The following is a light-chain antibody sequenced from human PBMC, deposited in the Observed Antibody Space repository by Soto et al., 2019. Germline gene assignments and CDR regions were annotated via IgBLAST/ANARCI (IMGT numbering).Light chain of an antibody. CDR3: LLSYSGARV. Sequence: QAVVTQEPSLTVSPGGTVTLTGSSSTGAVTSGHYPYWFQQKPGQAPRTLIYDTSNKYSWTPARFSGSLLGGKAALTLSGAHPEDEAEYYCLLSYSGARVFGGVTKVTVL. CDR1: TGAVTSGHY. J-gene: IGLJ3*02. V-gene: IGLV7-46*01. CDR2: DTS.